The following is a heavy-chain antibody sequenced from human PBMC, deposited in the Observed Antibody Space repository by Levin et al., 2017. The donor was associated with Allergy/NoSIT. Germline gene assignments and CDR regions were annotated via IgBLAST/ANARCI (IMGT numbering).Heavy chain of an antibody. V-gene: IGHV3-23*01. CDR1: GFTFSNYA. D-gene: IGHD3-16*01. CDR2: ITDSGDST. CDR3: AKGKISSAGGIDS. Sequence: GGSLRLSCEASGFTFSNYAMSWVRQAPGKGLEWVSSITDSGDSTFYAESVKGRFTISRDNSKNTLYLQMNSLRVEDTAVYYCAKGKISSAGGIDSWGQGTLVTVSS. J-gene: IGHJ4*02.